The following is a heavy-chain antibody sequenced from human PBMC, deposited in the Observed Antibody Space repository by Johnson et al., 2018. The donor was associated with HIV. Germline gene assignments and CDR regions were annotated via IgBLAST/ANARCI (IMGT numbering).Heavy chain of an antibody. D-gene: IGHD3-16*01. CDR2: ISWNSCSV. CDR3: AREATYYDYVWGSYAFDI. Sequence: VQLVESGGGVVQPGGSLRLSCAASGFTFSSYGMHWVRQAPGKGLEWVSGISWNSCSVDYADSVKGRFTISRDNAKNSLYLQMNSLRAGDTAVYYCAREATYYDYVWGSYAFDIWGQGTMVTVSS. J-gene: IGHJ3*02. V-gene: IGHV3-48*04. CDR1: GFTFSSYG.